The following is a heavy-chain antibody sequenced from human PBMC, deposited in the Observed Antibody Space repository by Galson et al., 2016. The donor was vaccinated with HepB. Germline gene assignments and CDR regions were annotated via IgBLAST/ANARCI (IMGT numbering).Heavy chain of an antibody. V-gene: IGHV3-9*01. CDR1: GFSFNYAW. Sequence: SLRLSCAASGFSFNYAWMSWVRQAPGKGLEWVSGLSWNSYYIGYADSVKGRFTISRDNVKNTLYLQMNSLRAEDTAVYYCLRLSKRENFDYWGQGTLVTVSS. CDR3: LRLSKRENFDY. CDR2: LSWNSYYI. J-gene: IGHJ4*02. D-gene: IGHD4/OR15-4a*01.